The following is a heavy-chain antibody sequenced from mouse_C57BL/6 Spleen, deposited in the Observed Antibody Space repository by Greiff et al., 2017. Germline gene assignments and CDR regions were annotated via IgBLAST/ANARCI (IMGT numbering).Heavy chain of an antibody. CDR1: GFSLTSYG. D-gene: IGHD2-5*01. V-gene: IGHV2-5*01. Sequence: VKLQESGPGLVQPSQSLSITCTVSGFSLTSYGVHWVRQSPGKGLEWLGVIWRGGSTDYNAAFMSRLSITKDNSKSQVFFKMNSLQADDTAIYYCAKGDYSNSGYAMDYWGQGTSVTVSS. J-gene: IGHJ4*01. CDR2: IWRGGST. CDR3: AKGDYSNSGYAMDY.